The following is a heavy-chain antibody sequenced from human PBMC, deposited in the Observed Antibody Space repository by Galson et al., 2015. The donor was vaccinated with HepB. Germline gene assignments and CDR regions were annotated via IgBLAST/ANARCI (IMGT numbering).Heavy chain of an antibody. D-gene: IGHD5-12*01. CDR2: ISGSGGAT. CDR3: ARAPSGYLYGMDV. CDR1: GFTFSTYA. V-gene: IGHV3-23*01. J-gene: IGHJ6*02. Sequence: SLRLSCAASGFTFSTYAMSWVRQAPGKGLEWVSAISGSGGATYYADSVKGRFTISRDNSKNTLYLQMNSLRAEDTAVYYCARAPSGYLYGMDVWGQGTTVTVSS.